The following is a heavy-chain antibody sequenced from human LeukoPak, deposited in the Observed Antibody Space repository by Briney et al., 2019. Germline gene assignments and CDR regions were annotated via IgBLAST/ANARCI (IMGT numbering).Heavy chain of an antibody. D-gene: IGHD2-2*01. CDR3: ATSPRRYCSSTSCYLGAFHL. CDR1: GGSISSGGYS. J-gene: IGHJ3*01. Sequence: SQTLSLTCAVSGGSISSGGYSWSWIRQPPGKGLEWIGYIYHSGSTYYTPSLKSRVTLSVDRSKHHLFLKLSSVPAADTAVYYCATSPRRYCSSTSCYLGAFHLWGQGPMVPVSS. CDR2: IYHSGST. V-gene: IGHV4-30-2*01.